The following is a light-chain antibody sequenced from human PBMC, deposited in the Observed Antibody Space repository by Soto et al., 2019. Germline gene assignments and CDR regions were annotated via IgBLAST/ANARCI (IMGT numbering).Light chain of an antibody. CDR3: CLYACTFWL. CDR2: EGT. J-gene: IGLJ3*02. V-gene: IGLV2-23*01. Sequence: QSALTQPASVAGSPGQSITISCIRTSSEVGSKNFFSWYQKHPGKAPKLIIYEGTKRPSGVSNRFSGSKSGNAASLTVSGLHAEDEAEYFCCLYACTFWLFGGGTKLTVL. CDR1: SSEVGSKNF.